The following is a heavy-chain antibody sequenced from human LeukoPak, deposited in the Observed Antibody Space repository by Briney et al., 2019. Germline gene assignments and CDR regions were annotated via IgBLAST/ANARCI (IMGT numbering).Heavy chain of an antibody. D-gene: IGHD3-3*01. CDR2: IYHSGST. CDR3: TRDRVGIFGVVRVPFFYMDV. V-gene: IGHV4-4*02. CDR1: GGSISSSNW. J-gene: IGHJ6*03. Sequence: SGTLSLTCAVSGGSISSSNWWSWVRQPPGKGLEWIGEIYHSGSTNYNPSLKSRVTISVDKSKNQFSLKLSSVTAADTAVYYCTRDRVGIFGVVRVPFFYMDVWSKGTTVTVSS.